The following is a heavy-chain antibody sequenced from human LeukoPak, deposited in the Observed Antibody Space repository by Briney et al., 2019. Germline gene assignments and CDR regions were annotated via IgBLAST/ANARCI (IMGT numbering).Heavy chain of an antibody. D-gene: IGHD2-21*02. CDR3: ARDFSPVVVTASDLYYYYYGMDV. Sequence: ASVKVSCKASGGTFSSYAISWVRQAPGQGLEWMGGIIPIFGTANYAQKFQGRVTITADESTSTAYMELSSLRSEDTAVYYCARDFSPVVVTASDLYYYYYGMDVWGQGTTVTVSS. V-gene: IGHV1-69*13. CDR1: GGTFSSYA. J-gene: IGHJ6*02. CDR2: IIPIFGTA.